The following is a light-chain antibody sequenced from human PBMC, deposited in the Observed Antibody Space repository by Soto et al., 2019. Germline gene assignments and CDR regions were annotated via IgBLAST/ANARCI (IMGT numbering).Light chain of an antibody. CDR3: SSSTSGSTNG. Sequence: QSVLTQPASVSGSPGQSITIYCTGTSSDVGGYNYVSWYQQHPGKAPKLIIYDVSNRPSGVSNLFSVSKSGNTASLTISGLQAEDEADYYCSSSTSGSTNGFGTGTKVTVL. CDR2: DVS. J-gene: IGLJ1*01. V-gene: IGLV2-14*01. CDR1: SSDVGGYNY.